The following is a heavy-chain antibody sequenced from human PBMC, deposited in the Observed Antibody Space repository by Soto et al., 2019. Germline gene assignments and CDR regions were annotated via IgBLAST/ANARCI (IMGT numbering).Heavy chain of an antibody. CDR2: INPNSGGT. D-gene: IGHD3-3*01. J-gene: IGHJ4*02. CDR1: GYTFTGYY. V-gene: IGHV1-2*04. CDR3: ASGTPLFRCLDWLLGVPYFGY. Sequence: GASVKVSCKASGYTFTGYYMHWVRQAPGQGLEWMGWINPNSGGTNYAQKFQGWVTMTRDTSISTAYMELSRLRSDDTAVYYGASGTPLFRCLDWLLGVPYFGYWGQGTLVTVAS.